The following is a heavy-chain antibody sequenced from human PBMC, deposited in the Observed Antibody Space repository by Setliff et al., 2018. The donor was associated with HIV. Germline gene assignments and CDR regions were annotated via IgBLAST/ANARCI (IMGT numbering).Heavy chain of an antibody. J-gene: IGHJ6*02. CDR3: ARDVAIQLERRESVHSYYGMDV. CDR2: MNPNSGNT. D-gene: IGHD1-1*01. CDR1: GYTFTSYD. V-gene: IGHV1-8*02. Sequence: ASVKVSCKASGYTFTSYDINWVRQATGQGLEWMGWMNPNSGNTGYAQKFQGRVTMTRDTSTSTVYMELNSLKSEDTAVYYCARDVAIQLERRESVHSYYGMDVWGHGTTVTVSS.